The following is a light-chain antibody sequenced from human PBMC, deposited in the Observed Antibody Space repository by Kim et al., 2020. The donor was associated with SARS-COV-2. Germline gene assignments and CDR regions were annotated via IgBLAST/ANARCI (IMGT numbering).Light chain of an antibody. CDR2: YDS. V-gene: IGLV3-21*04. CDR1: NIGSTS. Sequence: APGTTARITCGGNNIGSTSVHWYQQKPGQAPVLVIYYDSDRPSGIPERFSGSNSGNTATLTISRVEAGDEADYYCQVWDSSSDHWVFGGGTQLTVL. J-gene: IGLJ3*02. CDR3: QVWDSSSDHWV.